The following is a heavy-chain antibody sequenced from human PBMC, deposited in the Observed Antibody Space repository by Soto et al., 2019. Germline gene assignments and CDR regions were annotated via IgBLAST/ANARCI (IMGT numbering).Heavy chain of an antibody. CDR2: IFSNDEK. J-gene: IGHJ4*02. D-gene: IGHD5-12*01. CDR3: ARISRYNYDFDY. CDR1: GFPLSRADVG. V-gene: IGHV2-26*01. Sequence: SGPTLVNPTETLTLTCTVSGFPLSRADVGVSWIRQPPGKALEWLAHIFSNDEKSYSTSLKSSLTISKDTSRGQVVLIMTNVDPVDTGTYYCARISRYNYDFDYWGQGALVTVSS.